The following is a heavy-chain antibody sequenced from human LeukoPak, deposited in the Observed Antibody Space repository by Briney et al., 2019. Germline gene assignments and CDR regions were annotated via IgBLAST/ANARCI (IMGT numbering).Heavy chain of an antibody. D-gene: IGHD1-26*01. CDR2: ISSSGSTI. J-gene: IGHJ5*02. V-gene: IGHV3-48*04. Sequence: GRSLRLSCAASGFTFSSSGMNWVRQAPGKGLEWVSYISSSGSTIYYADSVKGRFTISRDNAKNSLYLQMNSLRAEDTAVYYCARTDPRGGFDPWGQGTLVTVSS. CDR3: ARTDPRGGFDP. CDR1: GFTFSSSG.